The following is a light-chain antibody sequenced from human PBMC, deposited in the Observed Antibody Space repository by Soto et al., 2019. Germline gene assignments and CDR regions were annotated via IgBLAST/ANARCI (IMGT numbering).Light chain of an antibody. V-gene: IGKV3-15*01. CDR2: DAF. Sequence: EIVMTQSPATLYWSPGERATLSCRASRSVSSDLAWYQQKPGQAPRLLIYDAFTRATGIPARFSGSVSGTGFTLTISSLQSEDFAVYYCQQYNKWPLTFGGGTKVEIK. CDR1: RSVSSD. J-gene: IGKJ4*01. CDR3: QQYNKWPLT.